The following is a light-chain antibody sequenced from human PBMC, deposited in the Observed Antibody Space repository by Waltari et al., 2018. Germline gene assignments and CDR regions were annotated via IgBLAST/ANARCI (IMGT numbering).Light chain of an antibody. CDR1: QSISSW. J-gene: IGKJ1*01. CDR2: KAS. CDR3: QQNSSFWT. V-gene: IGKV1-5*03. Sequence: DIQMTQSPYTLSASVGDRVTITCRASQSISSWLAWFQQKPGKAPKLLIQKASSLESGVPSRFSGSGSGTEFTLTISSLQPEDFATYYCQQNSSFWTFGQGTKVEIK.